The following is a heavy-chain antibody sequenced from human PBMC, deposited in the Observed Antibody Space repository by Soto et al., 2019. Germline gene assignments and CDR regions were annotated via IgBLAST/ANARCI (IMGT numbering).Heavy chain of an antibody. CDR1: GGSISSYY. CDR3: ARRVFEHSSWYNWLYT. J-gene: IGHJ5*02. CDR2: IYYSGST. Sequence: SETLSLTCTVSGGSISSYYWSWIRQPPGKGLEWIGYIYYSGSTNYNPSLKSRVTISVDTSKNQFSLKLSSVTAADTAVYYCARRVFEHSSWYNWLYTWGQGNLVTFYS. V-gene: IGHV4-59*08. D-gene: IGHD6-13*01.